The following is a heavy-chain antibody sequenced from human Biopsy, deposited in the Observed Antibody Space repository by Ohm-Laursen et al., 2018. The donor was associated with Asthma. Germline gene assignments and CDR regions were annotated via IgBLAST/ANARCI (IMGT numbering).Heavy chain of an antibody. V-gene: IGHV3-9*01. Sequence: SSLRLSCTASGFSFDDCAMHWVRQAPGKGLEWVSSISWNSGNIDYAVSVKGRFTISRDNAKNSLYLQMQSLRPEDTAFYYCAKSADYYESTDYLDFWGRGTLVTVSS. CDR1: GFSFDDCA. CDR3: AKSADYYESTDYLDF. CDR2: ISWNSGNI. J-gene: IGHJ4*01. D-gene: IGHD3-22*01.